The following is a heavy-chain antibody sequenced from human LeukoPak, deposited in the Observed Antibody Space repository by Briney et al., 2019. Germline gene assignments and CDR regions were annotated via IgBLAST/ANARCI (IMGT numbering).Heavy chain of an antibody. CDR3: ARVEGWLQSGFDY. D-gene: IGHD5-24*01. Sequence: GGSLRLSCAASGFTFSSYEMNWVRQAPGKGLEWVSYISSSGSTIYYADSVKGRFTISRDNAKNSLYLQMNSLRAEDTAVYYCARVEGWLQSGFDYWGQGTLVTVSS. V-gene: IGHV3-48*03. CDR1: GFTFSSYE. J-gene: IGHJ4*02. CDR2: ISSSGSTI.